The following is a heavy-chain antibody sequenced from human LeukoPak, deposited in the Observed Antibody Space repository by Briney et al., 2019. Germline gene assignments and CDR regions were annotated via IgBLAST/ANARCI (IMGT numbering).Heavy chain of an antibody. CDR1: GYSFTSYW. V-gene: IGHV5-51*01. D-gene: IGHD2-2*01. CDR3: ARGIVPAARWYWFDP. Sequence: GESLKVSCKGSGYSFTSYWIGWVRQMPGKGLEWMGIIYPGDSDTRYSPSFQGQVTISADKSISTAYLQWSSLKASDTAMYYCARGIVPAARWYWFDPWGQGTLVTVSS. CDR2: IYPGDSDT. J-gene: IGHJ5*02.